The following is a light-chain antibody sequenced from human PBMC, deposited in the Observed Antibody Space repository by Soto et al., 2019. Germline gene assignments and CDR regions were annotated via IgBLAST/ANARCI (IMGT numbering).Light chain of an antibody. CDR3: SSYAVTNIFV. J-gene: IGLJ1*01. V-gene: IGLV2-8*01. CDR1: SSDVGGFNY. CDR2: EVN. Sequence: QSALTQPPSASGSPGQSVTISCSGTSSDVGGFNYVSWYQPHPGRAPKVLIYEVNKRPSGVPDRFSGSKSGSTASLTVSGLQAEDEAEYYCSSYAVTNIFVFGAGTKLTVL.